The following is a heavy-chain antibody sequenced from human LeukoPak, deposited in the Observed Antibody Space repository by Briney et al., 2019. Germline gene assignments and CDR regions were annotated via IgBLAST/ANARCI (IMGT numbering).Heavy chain of an antibody. J-gene: IGHJ3*02. CDR1: GYTFSSNW. CDR3: ARHRLGSYSRNHAFDI. V-gene: IGHV5-51*01. Sequence: GESLKISCKGSGYTFSSNWIGRVRQMPGKGLEWMGIIYPGDSDTRYSPSFQGQVTISADKSISTAYLQWSSLKASDTAMYYCARHRLGSYSRNHAFDIWGQGTMVTVSS. D-gene: IGHD1-26*01. CDR2: IYPGDSDT.